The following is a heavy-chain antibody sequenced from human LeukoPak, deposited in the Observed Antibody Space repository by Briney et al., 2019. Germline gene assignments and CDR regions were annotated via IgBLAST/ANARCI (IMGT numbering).Heavy chain of an antibody. CDR3: AREDSSGWNVFDN. Sequence: ASVTVTCKASGYTFTSYYMHWVRQAPGQGLECMGIISPSGGSTSYAQKFQGRVTMTRDTSTSTVCMELSSLRSEDTAVYYCAREDSSGWNVFDNWGEGTLVTVSS. CDR1: GYTFTSYY. V-gene: IGHV1-46*01. D-gene: IGHD6-19*01. CDR2: ISPSGGST. J-gene: IGHJ4*02.